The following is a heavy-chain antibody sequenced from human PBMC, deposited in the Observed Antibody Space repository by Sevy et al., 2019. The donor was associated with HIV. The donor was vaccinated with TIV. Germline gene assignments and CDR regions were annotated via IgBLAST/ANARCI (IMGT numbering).Heavy chain of an antibody. J-gene: IGHJ4*02. CDR3: ARDFSTTTIFGVVVYYFDY. CDR1: GFTFRTYS. V-gene: IGHV3-48*04. CDR2: ISSSGSTI. D-gene: IGHD3-3*01. Sequence: GESLKISCAASGFTFRTYSMNWVRQAPGKGLEWVSYISSSGSTIYYADSVKGRFTISRDNAKNSLYLQMNSLRAEDTAVYYCARDFSTTTIFGVVVYYFDYWGQGTLVTVSS.